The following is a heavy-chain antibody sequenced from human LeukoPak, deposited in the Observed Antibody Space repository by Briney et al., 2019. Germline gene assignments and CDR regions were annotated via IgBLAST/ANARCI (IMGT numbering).Heavy chain of an antibody. D-gene: IGHD3-22*01. Sequence: GRSLRLSCAASGFTFSSYGMHWVRQAPGKGLEWVAVISYDGSNKYYADSVKGRFTISRDNSKNTLYLQMNSLRAEDTAVYYCARDYSDYYDSSGYYSSYWGQGTLVTVSS. CDR3: ARDYSDYYDSSGYYSSY. CDR2: ISYDGSNK. J-gene: IGHJ4*02. V-gene: IGHV3-30*03. CDR1: GFTFSSYG.